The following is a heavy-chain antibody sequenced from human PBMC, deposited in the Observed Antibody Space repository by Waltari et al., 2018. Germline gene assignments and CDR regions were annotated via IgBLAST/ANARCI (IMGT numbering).Heavy chain of an antibody. J-gene: IGHJ4*02. D-gene: IGHD1-26*01. V-gene: IGHV4-38-2*02. Sequence: QVQLQESDPGLVKPSETLSLSCTVSGYFISSGYYWGWIRQPPGKGLEWIGSIYHSGSTDYNPSLESRVTISIDTSKNQFSLKVTSVTAADTAVYYCARLPFSGSYYPYYFDYWGQGTLVTVSS. CDR3: ARLPFSGSYYPYYFDY. CDR1: GYFISSGYY. CDR2: IYHSGST.